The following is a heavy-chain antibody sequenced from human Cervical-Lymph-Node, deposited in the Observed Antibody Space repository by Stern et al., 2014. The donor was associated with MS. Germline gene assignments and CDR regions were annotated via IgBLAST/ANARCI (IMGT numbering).Heavy chain of an antibody. D-gene: IGHD3-3*01. J-gene: IGHJ4*02. CDR1: GGSISSYY. V-gene: IGHV4-59*01. CDR3: ARVDFWSGYYSFDY. CDR2: IYYSGST. Sequence: QVQLQESGPGLVKPSETLSLTCTVSGGSISSYYWSWIRQPPGKGLEWIGYIYYSGSTNYNPSLKSRVTISVDTSKNQFSLKLSSVTAADTAVYYCARVDFWSGYYSFDYWGQGTLVTVSS.